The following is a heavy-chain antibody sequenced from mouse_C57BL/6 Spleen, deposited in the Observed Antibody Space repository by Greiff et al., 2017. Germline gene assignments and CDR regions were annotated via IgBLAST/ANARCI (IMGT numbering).Heavy chain of an antibody. V-gene: IGHV1-26*01. J-gene: IGHJ2*01. CDR1: GYTFTDYY. CDR3: ARRGIYDYDYFDY. CDR2: INPNNGGT. D-gene: IGHD2-4*01. Sequence: EVQLQQSGPELVKPGASVKISCKASGYTFTDYYMNWVKQSHGKSLEWIGDINPNNGGTSYNQKFKGKATLTVDKSSSTAYMELRSLTSEDSAVYYCARRGIYDYDYFDYWGQGTTLTVSS.